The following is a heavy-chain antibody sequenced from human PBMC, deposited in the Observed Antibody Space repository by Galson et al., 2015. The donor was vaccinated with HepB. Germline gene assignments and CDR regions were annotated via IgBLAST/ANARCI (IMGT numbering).Heavy chain of an antibody. CDR3: ARGLSTGRFGKEFWFDP. D-gene: IGHD3-10*01. CDR1: GGSVSSGGFS. CDR2: FYHNERT. Sequence: LSLTCAVSGGSVSSGGFSWTWIRQPPGKGLEWIGYFYHNERTHYNPSLKSRVTISLDRSKNQFSLKLTSVTAADTALYYCARGLSTGRFGKEFWFDPWGQGTLVTVSS. V-gene: IGHV4-30-2*01. J-gene: IGHJ5*02.